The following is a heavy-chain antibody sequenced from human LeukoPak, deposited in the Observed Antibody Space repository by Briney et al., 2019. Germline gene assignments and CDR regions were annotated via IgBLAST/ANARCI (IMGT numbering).Heavy chain of an antibody. V-gene: IGHV1-69*13. D-gene: IGHD3-9*01. CDR3: ARGQHTYYDILTTPYNWFDP. Sequence: ASVKVSCKASGGTFSSYIISWVRQAPGQGLEWMGGIIPIFGTANYAQKFQGRVTITADESTSTAYMDLSSQRSEDTAVYYCARGQHTYYDILTTPYNWFDPWGQGTLVTVSS. J-gene: IGHJ5*02. CDR1: GGTFSSYI. CDR2: IIPIFGTA.